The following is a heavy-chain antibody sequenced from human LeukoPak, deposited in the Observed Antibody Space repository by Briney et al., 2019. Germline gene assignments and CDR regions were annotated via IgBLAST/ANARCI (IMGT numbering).Heavy chain of an antibody. J-gene: IGHJ4*02. V-gene: IGHV3-7*01. CDR3: ARDPVDTA. CDR2: IKQDGSEK. CDR1: GFTFSSYG. Sequence: GGSLRLSCAASGFTFSSYGMHWVRQAPGKGLEWVANIKQDGSEKYYVDSVKGRFTISRDNAKNSLYLQMNSLRAEDTAVYYCARDPVDTAWGQGTLVTVSS. D-gene: IGHD5-18*01.